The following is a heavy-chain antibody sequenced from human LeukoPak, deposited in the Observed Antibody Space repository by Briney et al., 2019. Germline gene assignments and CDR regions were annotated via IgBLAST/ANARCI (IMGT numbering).Heavy chain of an antibody. Sequence: KAGGSLRLSCAASGSTFSSYSMNWVRQAPGKGLEWVSSISYIYYADSVKGRFTISRDNAKNSLYLQMNSLRAEDTAVYYCARDLLDSGYGGYWGQGTLVTVSS. V-gene: IGHV3-21*01. CDR2: ISYI. D-gene: IGHD5-12*01. J-gene: IGHJ4*02. CDR1: GSTFSSYS. CDR3: ARDLLDSGYGGY.